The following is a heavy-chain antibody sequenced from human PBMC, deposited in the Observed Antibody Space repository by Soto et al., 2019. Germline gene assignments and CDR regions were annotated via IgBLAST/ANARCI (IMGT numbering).Heavy chain of an antibody. CDR3: ARVNYGDYYYGMDV. CDR2: IPYTGSA. V-gene: IGHV4-59*01. D-gene: IGHD4-17*01. CDR1: GGSINYSY. Sequence: SETLSLTCTVSGGSINYSYWTWIRQPPGKGLEWIGYIPYTGSANYNASLKSRLTISVDTSKNQFSLKLSSVTAADTALYYCARVNYGDYYYGMDVWGQGTTVTVSS. J-gene: IGHJ6*02.